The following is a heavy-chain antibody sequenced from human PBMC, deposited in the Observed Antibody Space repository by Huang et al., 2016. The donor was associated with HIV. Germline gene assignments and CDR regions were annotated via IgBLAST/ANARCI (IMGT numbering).Heavy chain of an antibody. CDR1: GFILSNYG. Sequence: VQLIESGGGVVQPGKSLRLSCATSGFILSNYGMHWVRQAPGKGVKWVAFIRNDGRKKNYADSVRGRFTVGRDNGNNTLFLQMRSLGVDDTAVYYCARGDYYDSSGYHPGYFDYWGQGILVTVSS. V-gene: IGHV3-33*04. CDR3: ARGDYYDSSGYHPGYFDY. J-gene: IGHJ4*02. D-gene: IGHD3-22*01. CDR2: IRNDGRKK.